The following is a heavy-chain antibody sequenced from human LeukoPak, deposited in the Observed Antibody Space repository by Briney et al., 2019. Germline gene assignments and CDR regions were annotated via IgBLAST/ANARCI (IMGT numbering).Heavy chain of an antibody. CDR2: IIPIFGTA. J-gene: IGHJ4*02. V-gene: IGHV1-69*05. D-gene: IGHD6-13*01. Sequence: SVKVSCKASGGTFSSYAISWVRQAPGQGLEWMGGIIPIFGTANYAQKFQGRVTITTDESTSTAYMELSSLRSDDTAVYYCARDGYSSSWYSYYFDYWGQGTLVTVSS. CDR1: GGTFSSYA. CDR3: ARDGYSSSWYSYYFDY.